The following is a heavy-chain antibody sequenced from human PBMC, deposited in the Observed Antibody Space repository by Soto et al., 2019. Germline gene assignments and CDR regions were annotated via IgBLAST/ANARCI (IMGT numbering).Heavy chain of an antibody. CDR3: ARAVSNFMGVGVAV. J-gene: IGHJ6*01. Sequence: QVQLVQAGAEGKKPGSSVKVSCETSGGIVSNNAISWVRQAPGQGLEWMGGIVPNLGTAHYALKFKGRVTISADKTTNTAYMALSRLRSDDTAVYYCARAVSNFMGVGVAVWGLGTAVTVSA. CDR2: IVPNLGTA. D-gene: IGHD4-4*01. CDR1: GGIVSNNA. V-gene: IGHV1-69*06.